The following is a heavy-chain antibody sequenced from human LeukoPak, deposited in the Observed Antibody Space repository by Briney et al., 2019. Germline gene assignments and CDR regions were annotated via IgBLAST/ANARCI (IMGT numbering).Heavy chain of an antibody. CDR2: ITGSGGNT. Sequence: GGSLRLSCAASEFTFSNYAMSWVRQALGKGLKWVSAITGSGGNTYYADSVKGRFTISRDNSKNTVFLQMNSLRAEDTAVYYCAKWGDYDVLTGYYVSDYWGQGTLVTVSS. V-gene: IGHV3-23*01. D-gene: IGHD3-9*01. CDR3: AKWGDYDVLTGYYVSDY. CDR1: EFTFSNYA. J-gene: IGHJ4*02.